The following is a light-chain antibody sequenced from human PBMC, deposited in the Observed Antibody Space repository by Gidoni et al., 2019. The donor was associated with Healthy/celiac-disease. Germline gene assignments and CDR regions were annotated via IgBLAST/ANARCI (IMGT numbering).Light chain of an antibody. J-gene: IGKJ2*01. CDR1: QSISSW. CDR2: KAS. Sequence: DIQMTQSPSTLSASVGDRVTITCRASQSISSWLAWYQQKPGKAPKLLIYKASSLESGVPSRFSGSGSGTEFTLTISSLQPDDFATYYCQQYNSYLYTFXQETXLEIK. V-gene: IGKV1-5*03. CDR3: QQYNSYLYT.